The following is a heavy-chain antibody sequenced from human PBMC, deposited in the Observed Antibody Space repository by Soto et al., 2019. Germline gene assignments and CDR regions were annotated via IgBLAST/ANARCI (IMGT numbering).Heavy chain of an antibody. J-gene: IGHJ6*03. CDR2: IYDSGST. Sequence: SETLSLTCTVSGGSISSGGYYWSWIRQHPGKGLEWIGYIYDSGSTYYNPTLKSRVTISVDTSKNQFSLKLSSVTAADTAVYDCAREGGSYYESSGYYYYYYYMDVWGKGTTVTVSS. CDR3: AREGGSYYESSGYYYYYYYMDV. V-gene: IGHV4-31*03. CDR1: GGSISSGGYY. D-gene: IGHD3-22*01.